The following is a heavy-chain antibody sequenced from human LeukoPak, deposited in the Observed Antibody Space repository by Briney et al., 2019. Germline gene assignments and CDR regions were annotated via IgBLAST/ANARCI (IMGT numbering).Heavy chain of an antibody. CDR1: GGSISSSSYY. J-gene: IGHJ4*02. V-gene: IGHV4-39*01. Sequence: PSETLSLTCTVSGGSISSSSYYWGWIRQPPGKGLEWIGSIYYSGSTYYNPSLKSRVTISVDTSKNQFSLKLSSLTAADTAVYYCARHGPIGPKRGYFEYWGQGTLVTVSS. CDR2: IYYSGST. CDR3: ARHGPIGPKRGYFEY. D-gene: IGHD1-26*01.